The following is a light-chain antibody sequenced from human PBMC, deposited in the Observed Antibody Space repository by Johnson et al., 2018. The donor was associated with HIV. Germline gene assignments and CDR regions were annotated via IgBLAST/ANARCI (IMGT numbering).Light chain of an antibody. CDR1: SSNIGNNY. CDR3: GTWDSSLTSYV. V-gene: IGLV1-51*01. J-gene: IGLJ1*01. CDR2: DNN. Sequence: QSILTQPPSVSAATGQKVTISCSGSSSNIGNNYVSWYQQLPGTAPKLLIYDNNKRPSGIPGRFSGSKSGPSATLGITGLQTGDEADYYCGTWDSSLTSYVFGAGTKVTVL.